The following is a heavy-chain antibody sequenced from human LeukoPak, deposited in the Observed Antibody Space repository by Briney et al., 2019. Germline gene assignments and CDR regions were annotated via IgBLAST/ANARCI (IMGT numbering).Heavy chain of an antibody. Sequence: GRSLRLSCAASGFTFSSYAMHWVRQAPGKGLEWVAVISYDGSNKYYADSVKGRFTISRDNSKNTLYLQMNSLRAEDTAVYYCARVLEFGVAAGYWGQGTLVTVSS. J-gene: IGHJ4*02. CDR2: ISYDGSNK. D-gene: IGHD6-13*01. CDR1: GFTFSSYA. V-gene: IGHV3-30-3*01. CDR3: ARVLEFGVAAGY.